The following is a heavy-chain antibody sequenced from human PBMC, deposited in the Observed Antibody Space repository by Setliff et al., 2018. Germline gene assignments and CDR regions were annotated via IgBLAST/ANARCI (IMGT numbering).Heavy chain of an antibody. D-gene: IGHD3-22*01. J-gene: IGHJ4*02. CDR1: GGSMGSYY. CDR2: IYSSGST. V-gene: IGHV4-4*09. Sequence: SETLSLTCTVSGGSMGSYYWSWIRQPPGKGLEWIGYIYSSGSTYYNPSLKSRVSISVDTSKNQFSLKLSSVTAADTAVYYCARESRYYYDNLGTLDYWGQGTLVTVSS. CDR3: ARESRYYYDNLGTLDY.